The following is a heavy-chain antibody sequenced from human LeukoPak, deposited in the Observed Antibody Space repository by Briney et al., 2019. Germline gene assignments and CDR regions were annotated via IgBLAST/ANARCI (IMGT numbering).Heavy chain of an antibody. V-gene: IGHV3-49*03. CDR3: TRTYSSGSYYFDY. Sequence: PGRSLSLSCTASGFTYGDYALSWFLQAPGKGLEWVGFIRSKAYGGTTEYAASVKGRFTISRDDSKSIAYLQMNSLKTEDTAVYYCTRTYSSGSYYFDYWGQGTLVTVSS. J-gene: IGHJ4*02. D-gene: IGHD6-19*01. CDR1: GFTYGDYA. CDR2: IRSKAYGGTT.